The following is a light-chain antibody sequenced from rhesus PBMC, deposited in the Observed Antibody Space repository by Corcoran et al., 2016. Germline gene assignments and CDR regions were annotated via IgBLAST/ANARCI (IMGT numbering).Light chain of an antibody. CDR1: QGISNW. CDR2: RAS. V-gene: IGKV1-69*01. CDR3: QQHDNSPYS. Sequence: DIQMTQSPSSLSASVGDRVTITCRASQGISNWLAWYQQKPGKAPKLLIYRASNLETGVQSRFSGSGSGTDFSLTISSLQPEDIATYYCQQHDNSPYSFGQGTKVEIK. J-gene: IGKJ2*01.